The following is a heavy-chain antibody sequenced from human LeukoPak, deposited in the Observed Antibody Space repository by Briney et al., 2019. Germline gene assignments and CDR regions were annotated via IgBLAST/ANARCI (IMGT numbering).Heavy chain of an antibody. CDR3: ARANWKSGGVDWFDP. CDR1: GFTFSSYS. D-gene: IGHD1-20*01. Sequence: GGSLRLSCAASGFTFSSYSMNWVRQAPGKGLEWVSSISSSSSYIYYADSVKGRFTISRDNAKNTLYLQMNSLRAEDTAVYYCARANWKSGGVDWFDPWGQGTLVTVSS. V-gene: IGHV3-21*01. J-gene: IGHJ5*02. CDR2: ISSSSSYI.